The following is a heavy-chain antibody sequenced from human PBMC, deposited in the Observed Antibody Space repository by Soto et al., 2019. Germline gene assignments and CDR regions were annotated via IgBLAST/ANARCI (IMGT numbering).Heavy chain of an antibody. CDR1: GFTFCSYS. D-gene: IGHD3-10*01. V-gene: IGHV3-21*01. CDR2: ISSSSSYI. CDR3: ARDQFGELFAYYYYGMDV. Sequence: EVQLVESGGGLVKPGGSLRLSCAASGFTFCSYSMNWVRQAPWKGLEWVSSISSSSSYIYYADSVKGRFTISRDNGKNSRNLQMNSLRAEDTAVYYCARDQFGELFAYYYYGMDVWGQGTTVTVSS. J-gene: IGHJ6*02.